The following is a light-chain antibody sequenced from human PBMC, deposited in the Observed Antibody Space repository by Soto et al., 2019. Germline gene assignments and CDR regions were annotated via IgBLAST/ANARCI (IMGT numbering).Light chain of an antibody. CDR3: QQYGSSRLT. Sequence: EIVLAQSPDTLSLSPGDRASLSCRASQSVTSNSLAWYQQKPGQAPRLLVYGASSRATGIPDRFSGSGSEKDFTLTSTRLEPEDFAVYFCQQYGSSRLTFGGGTKVEIK. J-gene: IGKJ4*01. V-gene: IGKV3-20*01. CDR2: GAS. CDR1: QSVTSNS.